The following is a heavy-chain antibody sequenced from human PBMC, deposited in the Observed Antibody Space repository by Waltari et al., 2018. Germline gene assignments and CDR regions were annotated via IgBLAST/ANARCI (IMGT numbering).Heavy chain of an antibody. CDR2: IWYDGSNK. Sequence: QVQLVESGGGVVQPGRSLRLSCAASGFTFSSYGMHWVRQAPGKGLGWVAVIWYDGSNKYYADSVKGRFTISRDNSKNTLYLQMNSLRAEDTAVYYCAKFGRVAAGDYWGQGTLVTVSS. CDR1: GFTFSSYG. D-gene: IGHD6-13*01. V-gene: IGHV3-33*06. CDR3: AKFGRVAAGDY. J-gene: IGHJ4*02.